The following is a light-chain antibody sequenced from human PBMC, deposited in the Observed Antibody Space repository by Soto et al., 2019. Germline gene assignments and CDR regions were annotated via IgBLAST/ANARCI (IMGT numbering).Light chain of an antibody. J-gene: IGKJ1*01. V-gene: IGKV3-20*01. CDR3: QQYGNSPQT. Sequence: ESVLTQSPGTVSLSPGERATLSCRASQSVSSSFLAWYQQKPGQAPRLLIYGASSRATGIPDRFSGSGSGTDFTLTISRLEPEDCAVYYCQQYGNSPQTFGQGTKVDIK. CDR2: GAS. CDR1: QSVSSSF.